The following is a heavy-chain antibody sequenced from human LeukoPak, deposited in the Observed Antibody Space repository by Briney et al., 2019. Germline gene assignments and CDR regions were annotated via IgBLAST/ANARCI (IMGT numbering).Heavy chain of an antibody. Sequence: SETLSLTCAVSGGSISSSNWWSWVRQPPGKGLEWIGEIYHSGSTNYNPSLKSRVTISVDKSKNQFSLKLSSVTAADTAVYYCARVPYCSGGSCYLRHGMDVWGQGTTVTVSS. CDR3: ARVPYCSGGSCYLRHGMDV. CDR1: GGSISSSNW. CDR2: IYHSGST. D-gene: IGHD2-15*01. V-gene: IGHV4-4*02. J-gene: IGHJ6*02.